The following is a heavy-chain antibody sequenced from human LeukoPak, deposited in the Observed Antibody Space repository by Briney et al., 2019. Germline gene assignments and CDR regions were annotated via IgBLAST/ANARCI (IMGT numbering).Heavy chain of an antibody. CDR3: ARAIYRHSVNWFHP. J-gene: IGHJ5*02. CDR2: INPNSGGT. V-gene: IGHV1-2*02. CDR1: GYTFTVYY. Sequence: GASVKVSSKASGYTFTVYYMHWGRQAPGQGLEWMGWINPNSGGTNYAQKFQGRVTMSRDTSISTAYMELSRLRSDDMAVYYCARAIYRHSVNWFHPWGQGTLVTVSS. D-gene: IGHD2-21*01.